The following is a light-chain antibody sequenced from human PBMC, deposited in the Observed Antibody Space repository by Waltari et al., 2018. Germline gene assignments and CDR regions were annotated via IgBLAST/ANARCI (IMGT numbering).Light chain of an antibody. CDR1: SSDVGNYTR. J-gene: IGLJ2*01. V-gene: IGLV2-23*02. CDR2: AVS. CDR3: SSYAGSSKGV. Sequence: QSALTQPASVSGSPGQPITISCTGTSSDVGNYTRVSWYQQHPGKAPKLMIYAVSNRPSGVSDRFSGSKSGDMASLTISGLQPEDEAEYFCSSYAGSSKGVFGGGTKVTVL.